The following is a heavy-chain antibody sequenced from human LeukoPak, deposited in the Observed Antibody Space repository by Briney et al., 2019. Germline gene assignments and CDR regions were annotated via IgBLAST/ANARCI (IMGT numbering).Heavy chain of an antibody. Sequence: PPETLSLTCSLSGDSLTNYNSGWIRQSPGRGPGRGWFIYYHGTTNHNPSLISRVTMSVDTSKSHFSLKLASVTAADRAVYYCARVGHGYGDSHFFDHWGQGTLVTVSS. D-gene: IGHD4-17*01. J-gene: IGHJ4*02. CDR2: IYYHGTT. V-gene: IGHV4-59*01. CDR3: ARVGHGYGDSHFFDH. CDR1: GDSLTNYN.